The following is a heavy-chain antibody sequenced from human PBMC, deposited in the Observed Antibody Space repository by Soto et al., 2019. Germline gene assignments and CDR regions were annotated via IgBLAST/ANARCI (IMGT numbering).Heavy chain of an antibody. D-gene: IGHD6-13*01. CDR3: ARVFDGYYFDY. V-gene: IGHV3-30*04. J-gene: IGHJ4*02. CDR2: ISSDGRNK. CDR1: GFMFETFY. Sequence: QVVVVESGGGVVQPGRSLTLSCAASGFMFETFYMHWVRQAPGKGLQWVAVISSDGRNKYYAESVKGRFSISRDNSKNTLYLQLNSLIPQDTAGHYCARVFDGYYFDYWGQGALVTVSS.